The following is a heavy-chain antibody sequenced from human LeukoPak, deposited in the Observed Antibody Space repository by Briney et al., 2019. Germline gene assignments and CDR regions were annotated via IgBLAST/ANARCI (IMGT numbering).Heavy chain of an antibody. J-gene: IGHJ4*02. D-gene: IGHD3-10*01. CDR1: GGSISSYY. CDR3: ARHMGGYYYGSRPFDY. Sequence: PSETLSLTCTVSGGSISSYYWSWIRQPPGKGLEWIGEINHSGGTNYNPSLKSRVTISVDTSNNQFSLRLSSVTAADTALYYCARHMGGYYYGSRPFDYWGQGTLVTVSS. CDR2: INHSGGT. V-gene: IGHV4-34*01.